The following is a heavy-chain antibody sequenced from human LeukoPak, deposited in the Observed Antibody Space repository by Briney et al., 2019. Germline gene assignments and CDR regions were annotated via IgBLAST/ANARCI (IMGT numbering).Heavy chain of an antibody. CDR2: INHSGST. CDR3: ARVRVRGVRYYMDV. J-gene: IGHJ6*03. V-gene: IGHV4-34*01. Sequence: PSETLSLTCAVYGGSFNGYYWSWIRQPPGKGLEWIGEINHSGSTNYNPSLKSRVTISVDTSKNQFSLKLSSVTAADTAVYYCARVRVRGVRYYMDVWGKGTTVTVSS. CDR1: GGSFNGYY. D-gene: IGHD3-10*01.